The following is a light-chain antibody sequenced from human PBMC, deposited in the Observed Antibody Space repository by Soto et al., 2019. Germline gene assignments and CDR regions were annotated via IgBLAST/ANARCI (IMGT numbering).Light chain of an antibody. J-gene: IGKJ1*01. V-gene: IGKV1-5*03. CDR1: QTISSW. Sequence: DIQMTQSPSTLSGSVGDRVTITCRASQTISSWLAWYQQKPGKAPKLLIYKASTLKSGVPSRFSGSGSGTEFILTISSLQPDDFATYYCHHYNSYSEAFGQGTKVELK. CDR3: HHYNSYSEA. CDR2: KAS.